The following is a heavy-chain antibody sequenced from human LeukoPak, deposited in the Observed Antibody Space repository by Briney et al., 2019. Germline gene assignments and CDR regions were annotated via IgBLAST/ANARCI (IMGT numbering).Heavy chain of an antibody. Sequence: GGSLRLSCAASGFTFSSYSMNWVRQAPGKGLEWVSSISSSSSYIYYADSVKGRFTISRDNAKNSLYLQMNSLRAEDTAVYYCAREILTGYYQFDYWAQGTLVTVSS. CDR1: GFTFSSYS. V-gene: IGHV3-21*01. J-gene: IGHJ4*02. CDR2: ISSSSSYI. D-gene: IGHD3-9*01. CDR3: AREILTGYYQFDY.